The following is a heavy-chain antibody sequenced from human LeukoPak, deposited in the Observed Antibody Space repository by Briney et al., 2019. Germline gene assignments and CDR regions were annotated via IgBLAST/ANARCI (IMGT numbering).Heavy chain of an antibody. D-gene: IGHD2-2*01. CDR3: ARDYLVVPAAMWWFDP. V-gene: IGHV3-21*01. Sequence: GGSLRLSCAASGFTFSSYSMNWVRQAPGKGLEWVSSISSSGSNMFYADSVKGRFTVSRDNAKNSVYLQMNSLRAEDTALYYCARDYLVVPAAMWWFDPRGQGTLVTVSS. CDR2: ISSSGSNM. CDR1: GFTFSSYS. J-gene: IGHJ5*02.